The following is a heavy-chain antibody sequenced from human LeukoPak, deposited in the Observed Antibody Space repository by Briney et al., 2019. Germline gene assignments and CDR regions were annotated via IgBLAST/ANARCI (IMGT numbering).Heavy chain of an antibody. CDR3: ARGTCWITMVQGSYFGY. V-gene: IGHV4-34*01. CDR2: INHSGST. CDR1: GGSFSGYY. D-gene: IGHD3-10*01. Sequence: SETLSLTCAVYGGSFSGYYWSWIRQPPGKGLEWIGEINHSGSTNYNPSLKSRVTISVDTSKNQFSLKLSSVTAADTAVYYCARGTCWITMVQGSYFGYWGQGTLVTVSS. J-gene: IGHJ4*02.